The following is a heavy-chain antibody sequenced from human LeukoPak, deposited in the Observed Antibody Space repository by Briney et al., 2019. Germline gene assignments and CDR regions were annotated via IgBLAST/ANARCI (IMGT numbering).Heavy chain of an antibody. CDR3: AREHLGYCSGGSCYTDKNFDY. V-gene: IGHV3-21*01. Sequence: PGGSLRLSCAASGFTFSSYSMNWVRQAPGKGLEWVSSISSSSSYIYYADSVKGRFTISRDNAKNPLYLQMNSLRAEDTAVYYCAREHLGYCSGGSCYTDKNFDYWGQGTLVTVSS. CDR2: ISSSSSYI. CDR1: GFTFSSYS. J-gene: IGHJ4*02. D-gene: IGHD2-15*01.